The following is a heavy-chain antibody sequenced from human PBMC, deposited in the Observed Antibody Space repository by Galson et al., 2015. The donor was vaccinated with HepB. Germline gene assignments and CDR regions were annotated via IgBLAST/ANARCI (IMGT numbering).Heavy chain of an antibody. CDR3: ARIPGYCSGGSCSLLDY. J-gene: IGHJ4*02. Sequence: SVKVSCKASGYTFTGYYLHWVRQAPGQGLEWMGWINPNSGGTNYAQKFQGRVTMTRDTSINTAYMELSRLRSDDTAVYYCARIPGYCSGGSCSLLDYWGQGTLVTVSS. CDR2: INPNSGGT. V-gene: IGHV1-2*02. D-gene: IGHD2-15*01. CDR1: GYTFTGYY.